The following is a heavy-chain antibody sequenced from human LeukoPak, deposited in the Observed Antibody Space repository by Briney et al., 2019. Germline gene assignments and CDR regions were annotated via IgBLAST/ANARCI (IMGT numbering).Heavy chain of an antibody. D-gene: IGHD3-22*01. V-gene: IGHV1-69*13. J-gene: IGHJ4*02. CDR3: ASRNYYDSSDYHFDY. CDR2: IIPIFGTA. Sequence: SVKVSCKASGGTFSNYAISWVRQAPGQGLEWMGGIIPIFGTANYAQKFQGRVTITADESTSTAYMELSSPKSEDTAVYYCASRNYYDSSDYHFDYWGQGTLVTVSS. CDR1: GGTFSNYA.